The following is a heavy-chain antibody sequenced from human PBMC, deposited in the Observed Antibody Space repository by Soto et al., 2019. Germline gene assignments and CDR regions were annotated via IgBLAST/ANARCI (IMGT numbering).Heavy chain of an antibody. CDR1: GFTFSSYA. V-gene: IGHV3-30-3*01. Sequence: PGGSLRLSCAASGFTFSSYAMHWVRQAPGKGLEWVAVISYDGSNKYYADSLKGRFTISRDNSKNTLYLQMNSLRVEDTALYYCARGVLVPAAIVYYYGMDVWGQGTTVTVSS. D-gene: IGHD2-2*02. J-gene: IGHJ6*02. CDR2: ISYDGSNK. CDR3: ARGVLVPAAIVYYYGMDV.